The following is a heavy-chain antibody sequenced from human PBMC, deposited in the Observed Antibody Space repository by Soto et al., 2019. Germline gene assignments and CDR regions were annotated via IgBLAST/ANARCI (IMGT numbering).Heavy chain of an antibody. D-gene: IGHD6-6*01. CDR3: ARQEYSSSHVYYYYGMDV. CDR1: GYSFAGYW. J-gene: IGHJ6*02. V-gene: IGHV5-10-1*01. Sequence: PGESLKISCKGSGYSFAGYWITWVRQKPGKGLEWMGRIDPSDSQTYYSPSFRGHVTISVTKSITTVFLQWSSLRASDTAMYYCARQEYSSSHVYYYYGMDVWGQGTTVTVSS. CDR2: IDPSDSQT.